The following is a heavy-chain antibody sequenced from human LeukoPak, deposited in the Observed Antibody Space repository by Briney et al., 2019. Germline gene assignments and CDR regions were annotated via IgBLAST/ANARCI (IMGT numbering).Heavy chain of an antibody. J-gene: IGHJ4*02. Sequence: PGGSLRLSCAASGFTFDYYAMSWVRQAPGKGLEWVSLIYSGGDVYYADSVKGRFIISRDNSKNTLYLQMNSLRAEDTAIYYCARVEMGTIMNFWGQGTLVTVSS. CDR3: ARVEMGTIMNF. D-gene: IGHD5-24*01. CDR2: IYSGGDV. V-gene: IGHV3-53*01. CDR1: GFTFDYYA.